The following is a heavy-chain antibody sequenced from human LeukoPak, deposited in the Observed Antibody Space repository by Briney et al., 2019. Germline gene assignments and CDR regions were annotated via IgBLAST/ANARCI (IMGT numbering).Heavy chain of an antibody. Sequence: SVKVSCKASGGTFSSYTISWVRQAPGQGLQWMGRIIPILGIANYAQKFQGRVTITADKSTSTAYMELSSLRSEDTAVYYCAREDSSGWLVDYWGQGTLVTVSS. CDR3: AREDSSGWLVDY. D-gene: IGHD6-19*01. J-gene: IGHJ4*02. CDR1: GGTFSSYT. V-gene: IGHV1-69*04. CDR2: IIPILGIA.